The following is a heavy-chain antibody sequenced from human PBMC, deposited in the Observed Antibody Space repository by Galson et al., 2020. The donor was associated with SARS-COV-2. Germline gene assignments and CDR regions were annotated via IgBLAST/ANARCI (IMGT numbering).Heavy chain of an antibody. CDR1: GGSISSYY. CDR3: ARGGTGSYCGGDCYSLWFDP. V-gene: IGHV4-59*01. Sequence: SETLSLTCTVSGGSISSYYWSWIRQPPGKGLEWIGSIYYSGSTNYNPSLKSRVTISVDTSKNQFSLKLSSVTAADTAVYYCARGGTGSYCGGDCYSLWFDPWGQGTLVTVSS. J-gene: IGHJ5*02. D-gene: IGHD2-21*02. CDR2: IYYSGST.